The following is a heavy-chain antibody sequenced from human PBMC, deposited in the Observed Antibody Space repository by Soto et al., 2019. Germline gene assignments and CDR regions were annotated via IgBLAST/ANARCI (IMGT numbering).Heavy chain of an antibody. CDR2: IDPSDSYT. J-gene: IGHJ5*02. CDR1: GYSFTTYW. V-gene: IGHV5-10-1*01. Sequence: GESLKISCKGSGYSFTTYWITWVRQMPGKGLEWMGSIDPSDSYTKYSPSFQGHVTFSTDKSISTAYLQWSSLKASDIAMYYCARRLTGGNYFWFDTWGQGSQVTVSS. CDR3: ARRLTGGNYFWFDT. D-gene: IGHD1-26*01.